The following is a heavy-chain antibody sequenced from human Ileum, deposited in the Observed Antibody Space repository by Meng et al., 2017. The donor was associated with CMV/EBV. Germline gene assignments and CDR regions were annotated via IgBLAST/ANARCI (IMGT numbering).Heavy chain of an antibody. Sequence: SGPTLVKPTETLTLTCTFSGFSLSTSGVGVGWIRQPPAKTLEWLALIYWNDYRRYRPSLQSRLTVTKDSSKNQVVLTVNDVDPVDAGTYYCVHTGNNWSRDYREYYFHYWGQGTLVTVSS. V-gene: IGHV2-5*04. J-gene: IGHJ4*02. CDR2: IYWNDYR. CDR1: GFSLSTSGVG. D-gene: IGHD3-3*01. CDR3: VHTGNNWSRDYREYYFHY.